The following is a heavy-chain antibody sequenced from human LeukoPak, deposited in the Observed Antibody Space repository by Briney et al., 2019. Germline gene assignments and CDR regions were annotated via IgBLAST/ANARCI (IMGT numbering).Heavy chain of an antibody. CDR3: TRGAGWLIDY. V-gene: IGHV4-59*01. J-gene: IGHJ4*02. Sequence: MPSETLSLTCTVSDDSISDYYRGWTRQPPGKGLEWIGYFYNSGRSTYNPSLKSRVTISADTSKNHFSLKLNSVTTADTAVYYCTRGAGWLIDYWGQGILVTVSS. CDR2: FYNSGRS. CDR1: DDSISDYY. D-gene: IGHD3-16*01.